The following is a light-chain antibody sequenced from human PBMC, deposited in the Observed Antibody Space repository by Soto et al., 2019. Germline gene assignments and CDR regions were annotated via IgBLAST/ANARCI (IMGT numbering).Light chain of an antibody. CDR3: QYYDDYCWT. CDR2: KTS. CDR1: QTICSW. Sequence: DIQLTQSPSTLSASVGDRVTITCRASQTICSWLAWYQQKPAKAPRLLIYKTSNLESGVPSRFSGRGSGTEITLTISSLQPDDFATYYCQYYDDYCWTFGKGTKVEIK. V-gene: IGKV1-5*03. J-gene: IGKJ1*01.